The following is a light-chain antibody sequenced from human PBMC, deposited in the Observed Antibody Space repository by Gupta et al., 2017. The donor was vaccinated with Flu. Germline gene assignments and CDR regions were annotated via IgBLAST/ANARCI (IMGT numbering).Light chain of an antibody. CDR2: WAS. Sequence: DIVMTQSPDSLAVSLCERASINCKSSQSGLNSSSKKNNLAGYQQKPGQPPKLLIYWASARESGVPDRFSGSGSRTDFTLTITSLQAEDVAVYYCQQYYGIPYSFGQGTKLEIK. J-gene: IGKJ2*03. V-gene: IGKV4-1*01. CDR1: QSGLNSSSKKNN. CDR3: QQYYGIPYS.